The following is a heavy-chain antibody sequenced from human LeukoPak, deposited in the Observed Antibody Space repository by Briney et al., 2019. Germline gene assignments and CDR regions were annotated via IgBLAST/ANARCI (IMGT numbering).Heavy chain of an antibody. CDR1: GFTFSSYN. CDR3: AKIPQVAIFSVPNFDY. CDR2: ISSTSNYI. J-gene: IGHJ4*02. D-gene: IGHD3-3*01. V-gene: IGHV3-21*04. Sequence: GGSLRLSCAASGFTFSSYNMNWVRQAPGKGLEWVSSISSTSNYIYYADSVKGRFTSSRDNSKNTLFPQMNSLRAEDTAVYYCAKIPQVAIFSVPNFDYWGQGTLVTVSS.